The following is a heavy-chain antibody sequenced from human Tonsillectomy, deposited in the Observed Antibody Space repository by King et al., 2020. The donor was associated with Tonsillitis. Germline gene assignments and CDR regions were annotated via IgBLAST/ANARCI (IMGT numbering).Heavy chain of an antibody. D-gene: IGHD3-22*01. CDR2: IYYSGST. CDR3: AREGSSGYYSWFDP. Sequence: VQLQESGPGLVKPSETLSLTCTVSGGSISSYYWSWFRQPPGKGLEWIGYIYYSGSTNYNPSLKSRVTISVDTSKNQFSLKLSSVTAADTAVYYCAREGSSGYYSWFDPWGQGTLVTVSS. CDR1: GGSISSYY. J-gene: IGHJ5*02. V-gene: IGHV4-59*01.